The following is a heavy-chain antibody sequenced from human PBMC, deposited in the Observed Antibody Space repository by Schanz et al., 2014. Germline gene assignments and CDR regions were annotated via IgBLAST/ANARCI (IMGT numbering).Heavy chain of an antibody. J-gene: IGHJ4*02. D-gene: IGHD5-18*01. CDR3: VRVSFADPRLYRGMDRDIDY. CDR1: GFVFGDYY. V-gene: IGHV3-11*06. Sequence: QVQVVQSGGGLVKPGGSLRLSCAASGFVFGDYYMTWIRQAPGKGLEWLSYISDSGTYTNYADSVKGRLTISRDDAKKSMYLQMNNLRAEDTAVYYCVRVSFADPRLYRGMDRDIDYWGQGTLVTVSS. CDR2: ISDSGTYT.